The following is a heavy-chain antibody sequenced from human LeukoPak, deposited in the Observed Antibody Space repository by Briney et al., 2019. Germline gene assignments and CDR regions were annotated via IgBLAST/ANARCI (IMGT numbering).Heavy chain of an antibody. CDR3: ARVLIGIAAAGFDY. D-gene: IGHD6-13*01. CDR1: GYTFTSYD. V-gene: IGHV1-8*01. Sequence: ASVKVSCKASGYTFTSYDINWVRQATGQGLEWMGWMNPNSGNTGYAQKFQGRVTMTRNTSISTAYMELNSLRSEDTAVYYCARVLIGIAAAGFDYWGQGTLVTVSS. J-gene: IGHJ4*02. CDR2: MNPNSGNT.